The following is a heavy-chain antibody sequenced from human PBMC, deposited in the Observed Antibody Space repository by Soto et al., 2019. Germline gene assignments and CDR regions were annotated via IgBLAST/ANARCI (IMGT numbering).Heavy chain of an antibody. CDR2: ISNAGSGNT. CDR3: ARESNHYQDFFQN. D-gene: IGHD2-2*01. V-gene: IGHV1-3*01. J-gene: IGHJ4*02. Sequence: GASVKVSCKTSGYPFPSFEVHWIRQAPGQRPEWVGGISNAGSGNTKYSQKFQDRLTITGDKRATTVYMALSSLTSEDTATYYCARESNHYQDFFQNWGQGTQVTVSS. CDR1: GYPFPSFE.